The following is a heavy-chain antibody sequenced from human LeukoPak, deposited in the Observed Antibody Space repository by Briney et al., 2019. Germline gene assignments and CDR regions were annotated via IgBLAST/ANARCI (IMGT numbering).Heavy chain of an antibody. CDR3: ARALPAGGPLDY. V-gene: IGHV4-31*03. D-gene: IGHD3-10*01. J-gene: IGHJ4*02. CDR2: IYSSGTT. Sequence: PSQTLSLTCTVSGGSISSGGDYWRWIRQHPGKGLEWIGYIYSSGTTYCIPSLKSRLTISRGTSKNQFSLRLSSVTAADTAVYYCARALPAGGPLDYWGQGTLVTVSS. CDR1: GGSISSGGDY.